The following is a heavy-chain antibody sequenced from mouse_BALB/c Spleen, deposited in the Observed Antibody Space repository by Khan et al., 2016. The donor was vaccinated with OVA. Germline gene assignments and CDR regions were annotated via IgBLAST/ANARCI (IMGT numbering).Heavy chain of an antibody. CDR1: GYTFTDYA. V-gene: IGHV1S137*01. D-gene: IGHD3-3*01. J-gene: IGHJ3*01. Sequence: VQLQQSGAELVRPGVSVKISCKGSGYTFTDYAMHWVKQSHAKSLAWIGVISTYYGDASYNQKFKGKATMTVDKSSSTAYMELARLTSEDSASSNCARGGRFAYWGQGTLVTVSA. CDR2: ISTYYGDA. CDR3: ARGGRFAY.